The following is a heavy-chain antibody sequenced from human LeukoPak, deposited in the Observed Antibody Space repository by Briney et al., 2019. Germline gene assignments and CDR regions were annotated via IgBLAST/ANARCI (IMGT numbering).Heavy chain of an antibody. CDR1: GFTFSRSV. J-gene: IGHJ3*01. Sequence: GRSLRLSCAASGFTFSRSVMHWVRQAPGKGLEWVAVISFRGDFKFYADSVKGRFTISGDNSKTTLYLQMDSLRPEDTAVYYCAREGPEVVVGDIGAFDSWGPGTMVTVSS. CDR3: AREGPEVVVGDIGAFDS. D-gene: IGHD2-15*01. CDR2: ISFRGDFK. V-gene: IGHV3-30-3*01.